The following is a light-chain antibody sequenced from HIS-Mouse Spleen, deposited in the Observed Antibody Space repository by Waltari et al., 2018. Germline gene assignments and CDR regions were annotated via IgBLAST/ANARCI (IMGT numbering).Light chain of an antibody. Sequence: SSELTQDPAVSVALVQTVRSTCQGASLRSYYASWYQQKPGQAPVLVIYVKNNRPSGIPDRFSGSSSGHTASLTITGAQAEDEADYYCNSRDSSGNHWVFGGGTKLTVL. CDR2: VKN. V-gene: IGLV3-19*01. J-gene: IGLJ3*02. CDR1: SLRSYY. CDR3: NSRDSSGNHWV.